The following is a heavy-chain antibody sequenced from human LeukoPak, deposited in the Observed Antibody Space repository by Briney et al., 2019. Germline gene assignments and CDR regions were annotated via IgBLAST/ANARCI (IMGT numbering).Heavy chain of an antibody. CDR2: IASDGST. J-gene: IGHJ3*02. V-gene: IGHV3-74*01. D-gene: IGHD2/OR15-2a*01. CDR3: VRDNKGAFDI. Sequence: PGGSLRLSCAGSGLTLSSNWMRWVRHAPGKGLVWVSRIASDGSTSYADSVKGRFTISRDNAKNTLYLQMNSLRAEDTAVYYCVRDNKGAFDIWGQGTMVTVSS. CDR1: GLTLSSNW.